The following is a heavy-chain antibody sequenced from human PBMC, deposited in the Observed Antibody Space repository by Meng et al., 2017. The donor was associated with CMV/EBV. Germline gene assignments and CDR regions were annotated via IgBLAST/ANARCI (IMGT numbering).Heavy chain of an antibody. V-gene: IGHV5-51*01. D-gene: IGHD6-13*01. CDR2: LYPGDADT. J-gene: IGHJ5*02. CDR3: ARHQVYSSRWYSPESYWFDP. CDR1: SSW. Sequence: SSWFVWVRHWPWNRLPWMGLLYPGDADTRYSPSFQGQVPISADKSISTAYLQWSSLKASDTAMYYCARHQVYSSRWYSPESYWFDPWGQGTLVTVSS.